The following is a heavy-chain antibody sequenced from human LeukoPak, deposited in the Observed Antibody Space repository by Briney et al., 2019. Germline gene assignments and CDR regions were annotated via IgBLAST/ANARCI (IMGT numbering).Heavy chain of an antibody. CDR1: GFTFSSYA. D-gene: IGHD3-16*01. J-gene: IGHJ6*02. V-gene: IGHV3-64*01. Sequence: GGSLRLSCAVTGFTFSSYAMHWARQAPGKGLEHVSAISSNGGSTFYANSVKGRVTISRDNAKNTLYLQIGSLRPEDMAVYYCARAFYVDYYYYVMDIWGQGTTVTVSS. CDR3: ARAFYVDYYYYVMDI. CDR2: ISSNGGST.